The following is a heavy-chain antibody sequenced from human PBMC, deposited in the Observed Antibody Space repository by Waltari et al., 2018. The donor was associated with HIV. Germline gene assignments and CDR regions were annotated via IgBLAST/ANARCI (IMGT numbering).Heavy chain of an antibody. CDR3: VRDPKTSWGELDY. V-gene: IGHV3-48*02. D-gene: IGHD3-16*01. CDR1: GFVFSSSS. J-gene: IGHJ4*02. CDR2: ISSSGSTI. Sequence: EVQLVESGGGLVQPEESLRLSCAASGFVFSSSSMNWVRQAPGEGLEWISFISSSGSTIYYAEFVKGRFTVSRDNAENSLYLQMNSLRDEDTAVYYCVRDPKTSWGELDYWGQGTLVAVSS.